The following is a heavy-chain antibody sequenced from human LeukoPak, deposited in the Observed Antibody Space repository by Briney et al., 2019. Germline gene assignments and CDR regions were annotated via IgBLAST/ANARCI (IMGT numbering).Heavy chain of an antibody. CDR2: ISAYNGNT. CDR3: ARGLRYSSGWYRDSGGAFDI. V-gene: IGHV1-18*01. Sequence: ASVKVSCKAPGYTFTSYGISWVRQAPGQGLEWMGWISAYNGNTNYAQKLQGRVTMTRDTSISTAYMELSRLRSDDTAVYYCARGLRYSSGWYRDSGGAFDIWGQGTMVTVSS. J-gene: IGHJ3*02. D-gene: IGHD6-19*01. CDR1: GYTFTSYG.